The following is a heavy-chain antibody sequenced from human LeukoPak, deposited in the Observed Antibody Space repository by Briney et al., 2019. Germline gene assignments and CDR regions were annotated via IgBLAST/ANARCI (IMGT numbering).Heavy chain of an antibody. CDR2: ISVRAATI. Sequence: GGSLRLSCAASGFDLGHYEVNWVRQAPGKGLEWIAHISVRAATIYYGDSVEGRFTISRDDAKNSLFLQMKSLRVEDTAIYYCAKDFRHHYDTSHGMDLCHEATTVTVS. CDR3: AKDFRHHYDTSHGMDL. V-gene: IGHV3-48*03. J-gene: IGHJ6*02. CDR1: GFDLGHYE. D-gene: IGHD4-17*01.